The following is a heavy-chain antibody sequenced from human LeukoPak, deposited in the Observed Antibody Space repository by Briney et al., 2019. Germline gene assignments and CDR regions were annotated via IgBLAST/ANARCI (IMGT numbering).Heavy chain of an antibody. V-gene: IGHV3-23*01. CDR2: MSGSGGSA. J-gene: IGHJ4*02. Sequence: GGSLRLSCAASGFTFSSYAMSWVRQAPGKGLEWVSNMSGSGGSAYYADSVKGRFTISRDNSKNTLYLQMDSLRAEDTAVYYCAKGLGKATITPLGYWGQGTLVTVSS. CDR3: AKGLGKATITPLGY. D-gene: IGHD5-24*01. CDR1: GFTFSSYA.